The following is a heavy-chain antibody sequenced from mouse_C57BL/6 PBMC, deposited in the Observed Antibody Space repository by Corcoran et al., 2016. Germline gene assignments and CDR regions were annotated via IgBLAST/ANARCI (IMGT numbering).Heavy chain of an antibody. CDR2: INTYSGVP. Sequence: QIQLVQSGPELKKPGETVKISCKASGYTFTTYGMSWVKQAPGKGLKWMGWINTYSGVPTYADDFKGRFAFSLETSASTAYLQINNLKNEDTATYFCARPRVDAMDYWGQGTSVTVSS. D-gene: IGHD1-3*01. J-gene: IGHJ4*01. CDR1: GYTFTTYG. V-gene: IGHV9-3*01. CDR3: ARPRVDAMDY.